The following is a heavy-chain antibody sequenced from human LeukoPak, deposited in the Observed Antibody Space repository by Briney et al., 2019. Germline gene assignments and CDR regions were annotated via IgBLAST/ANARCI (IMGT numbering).Heavy chain of an antibody. Sequence: GGSLRLSCAASGFTFSSNVMIWVRQAPGKGLEWVSSIPASGGSTYYADSVKGRFTISRDNSKNSLYLQMNSLRAEDTAVYYCARSDDRSGYQLDYWGRGALVTVSS. CDR1: GFTFSSNV. J-gene: IGHJ4*02. CDR2: IPASGGST. CDR3: ARSDDRSGYQLDY. D-gene: IGHD3-22*01. V-gene: IGHV3-23*01.